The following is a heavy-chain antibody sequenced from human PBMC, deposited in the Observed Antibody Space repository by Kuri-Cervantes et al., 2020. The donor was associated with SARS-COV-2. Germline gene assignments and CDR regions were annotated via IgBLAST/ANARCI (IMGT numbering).Heavy chain of an antibody. Sequence: GSLRLSCTVSGGSTSSYYWSWIRQPPGKGLEWIGSIYYSGSTYYNPSLKSRVTISVDTSKNQFSLKLSSVTAADTAVYYCARQMMSSITIFGVVITRNWFDPWGQGTLVTVSS. CDR1: GGSTSSYY. CDR2: IYYSGST. D-gene: IGHD3-3*01. CDR3: ARQMMSSITIFGVVITRNWFDP. V-gene: IGHV4-59*05. J-gene: IGHJ5*02.